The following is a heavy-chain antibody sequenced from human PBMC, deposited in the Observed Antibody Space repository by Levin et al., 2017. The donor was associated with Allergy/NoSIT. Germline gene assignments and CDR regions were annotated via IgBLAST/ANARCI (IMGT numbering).Heavy chain of an antibody. Sequence: PGESLKISCAASGFTFSSYAMSWVRQAPGKGLEWVSAISGSGGSTYYADSVKGRFTISRDNSKNTLYLQMNSLRAEDTAVYYCAKDHRGIAVAGSDYWGQGTLVTVSS. CDR1: GFTFSSYA. CDR3: AKDHRGIAVAGSDY. V-gene: IGHV3-23*01. D-gene: IGHD6-19*01. J-gene: IGHJ4*02. CDR2: ISGSGGST.